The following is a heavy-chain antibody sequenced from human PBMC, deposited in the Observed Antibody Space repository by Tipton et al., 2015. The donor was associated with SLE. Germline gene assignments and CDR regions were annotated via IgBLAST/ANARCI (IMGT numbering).Heavy chain of an antibody. D-gene: IGHD3-9*01. J-gene: IGHJ4*02. CDR3: ARRDFDILTGFYKRGYFDY. CDR2: IYYSGST. V-gene: IGHV4-59*11. CDR1: GGSISSHY. Sequence: TLSLTCTVSGGSISSHYWSWIRQPPGKGLEWIGYIYYSGSTNYNPSLKSRVTISVDTSKNQFSLKLSSVTAADTAVYYCARRDFDILTGFYKRGYFDYWGQGTLVTVSS.